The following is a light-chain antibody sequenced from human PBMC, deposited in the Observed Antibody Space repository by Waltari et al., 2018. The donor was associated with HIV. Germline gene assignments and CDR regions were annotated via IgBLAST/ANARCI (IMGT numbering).Light chain of an antibody. CDR3: QSYDSSLSGSVV. CDR2: GNS. Sequence: QSVLTQPPSVSGAPGQRVTIPCPGSSPNIGAGYDVHWSQKLPGTAPKPLIYGNSNRPSGVPDRFSGSKSGTSASLAITGLQAEDEADYYCQSYDSSLSGSVVFGGGTKLTVL. CDR1: SPNIGAGYD. V-gene: IGLV1-40*01. J-gene: IGLJ2*01.